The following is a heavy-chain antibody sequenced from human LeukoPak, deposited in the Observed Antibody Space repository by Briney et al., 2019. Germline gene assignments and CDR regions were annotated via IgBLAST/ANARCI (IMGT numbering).Heavy chain of an antibody. CDR2: INHSGST. Sequence: SETLSLTCAVYGGSFSGYYWSWIRQPPGKGLEWIGEINHSGSTNYNPSLKSRVTISVDTSKNQFSLKLSSVTAADTAVYYCARGYGYSSSWRHYYYYGMDVWGQGTTVTVSS. J-gene: IGHJ6*02. CDR1: GGSFSGYY. CDR3: ARGYGYSSSWRHYYYYGMDV. V-gene: IGHV4-34*01. D-gene: IGHD6-13*01.